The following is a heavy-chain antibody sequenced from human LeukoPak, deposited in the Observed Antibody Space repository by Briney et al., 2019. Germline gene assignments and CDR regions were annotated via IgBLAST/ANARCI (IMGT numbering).Heavy chain of an antibody. CDR3: AKGTERYREVSSFDS. D-gene: IGHD3-10*01. CDR2: ISGRGDGT. J-gene: IGHJ4*02. CDR1: GFTFNTYT. Sequence: PGGSLRLSCAASGFTFNTYTMSWVRQAPGKGLEWVSAISGRGDGTYYADFVKGRFTISRDNSKNTLFLQMNSLRVEDTATYYCAKGTERYREVSSFDSWGRGTLVAVSS. V-gene: IGHV3-23*01.